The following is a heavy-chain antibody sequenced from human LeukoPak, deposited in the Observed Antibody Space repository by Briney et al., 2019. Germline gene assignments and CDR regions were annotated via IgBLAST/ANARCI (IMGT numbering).Heavy chain of an antibody. D-gene: IGHD3-22*01. Sequence: PGGSLRLSCAASGFTFDDYAMNWVRQAPGKGLEWVSTITWNSGSIAYADSVKGRFTISRDNSKNSLHLQMNSLRAEDTALYYCAKAPEGIVVLTSGYFDYWGQGTLVTVSS. CDR1: GFTFDDYA. J-gene: IGHJ4*02. V-gene: IGHV3-9*01. CDR2: ITWNSGSI. CDR3: AKAPEGIVVLTSGYFDY.